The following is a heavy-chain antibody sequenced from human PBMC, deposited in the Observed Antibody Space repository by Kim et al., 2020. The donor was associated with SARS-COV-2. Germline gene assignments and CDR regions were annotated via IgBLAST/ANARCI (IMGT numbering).Heavy chain of an antibody. V-gene: IGHV1-3*01. D-gene: IGHD6-6*01. J-gene: IGHJ4*02. CDR3: ARDLVGDSSSFFDY. Sequence: SLNVQGRITITRDTSASTAYMELSSLRSEDTAVYYCARDLVGDSSSFFDYWGQGTLVTVSS.